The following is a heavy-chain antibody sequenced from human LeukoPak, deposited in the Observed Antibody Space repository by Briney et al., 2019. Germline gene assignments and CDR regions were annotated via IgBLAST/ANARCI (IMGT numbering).Heavy chain of an antibody. CDR1: GFTFGSPW. J-gene: IGHJ4*02. CDR3: ARGTAGYHSSYFDY. D-gene: IGHD3-16*02. Sequence: GGSLRLSCAAPGFTFGSPWMHWVRQAPGKGLVWVSRINSDGSATAYADSVKGRFTISRDNAENTLYLQMNSLRAEDTAVYYCARGTAGYHSSYFDYWGQGTLVTVSS. V-gene: IGHV3-74*01. CDR2: INSDGSAT.